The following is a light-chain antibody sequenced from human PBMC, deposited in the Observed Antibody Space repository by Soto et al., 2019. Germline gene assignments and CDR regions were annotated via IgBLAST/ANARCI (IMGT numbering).Light chain of an antibody. V-gene: IGKV3-15*01. Sequence: EIVLTQSPATLSLSPGERATLSCRASQSVSRYLAWYQQKPGQAPRLLIYDASTRATGIPARLSGSGSGAEFTLTISSLQSEDFAVYYCQQYHNWPLTFGGGTRWIS. CDR1: QSVSRY. CDR2: DAS. J-gene: IGKJ4*01. CDR3: QQYHNWPLT.